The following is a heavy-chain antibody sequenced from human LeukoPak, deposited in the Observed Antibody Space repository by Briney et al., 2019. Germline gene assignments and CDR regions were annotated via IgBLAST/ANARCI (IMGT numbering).Heavy chain of an antibody. CDR1: EFTFSSYG. V-gene: IGHV3-30*02. J-gene: IGHJ4*02. D-gene: IGHD3-22*01. CDR3: AKDRTDYDNVDY. CDR2: IRHDGSNK. Sequence: GGSLRLSCVVSEFTFSSYGMHWVRQAPGKGLEWVAFIRHDGSNKYYADSVKGRFSISRDNSKNTLYLQMNSLRAEDTAVYYCAKDRTDYDNVDYWGQGALVTVSS.